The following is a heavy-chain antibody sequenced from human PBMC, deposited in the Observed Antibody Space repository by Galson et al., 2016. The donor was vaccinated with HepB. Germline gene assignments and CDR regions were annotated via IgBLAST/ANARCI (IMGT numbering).Heavy chain of an antibody. D-gene: IGHD2-15*01. V-gene: IGHV3-30*03. CDR3: ARDIIGYCSGGSCYYYHYGMDV. J-gene: IGHJ6*02. CDR1: GFTFSRYW. CDR2: ISNDGINK. Sequence: SLRLSCAASGFTFSRYWIHWVRQAPGKGLEWVAVISNDGINKYYADSVKGRFTISRDNSKNTLYLQMNSLRAEDTAVYYCARDIIGYCSGGSCYYYHYGMDVWGQGTTVTGSS.